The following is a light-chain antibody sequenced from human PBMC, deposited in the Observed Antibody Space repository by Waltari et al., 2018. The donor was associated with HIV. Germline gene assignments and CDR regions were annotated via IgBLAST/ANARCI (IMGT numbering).Light chain of an antibody. J-gene: IGLJ1*01. CDR1: NSDVGSYNL. Sequence: VSGSPGQSITISCTGTNSDVGSYNLVSWYQQHPGKAPKLMIYEGSKRPSGVSNRFSGSKSGNTASLTISGLQAEDEADYYCCSYAGSNTFVFGTGTKVTVL. CDR2: EGS. CDR3: CSYAGSNTFV. V-gene: IGLV2-23*03.